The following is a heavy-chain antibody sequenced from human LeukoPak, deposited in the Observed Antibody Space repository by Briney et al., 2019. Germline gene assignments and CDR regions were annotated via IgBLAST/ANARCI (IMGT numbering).Heavy chain of an antibody. J-gene: IGHJ4*02. Sequence: SETLSLTCTVSGGSISSYYWSWIRQHPGKGLEWIGYIYYSGGTYYNPSLKSRVTISVDTSKNQFSLKLSSVTAADTAVYYCAREGSSSSSFFDYWGQGTLVTVSS. CDR2: IYYSGGT. D-gene: IGHD6-6*01. V-gene: IGHV4-59*06. CDR1: GGSISSYY. CDR3: AREGSSSSSFFDY.